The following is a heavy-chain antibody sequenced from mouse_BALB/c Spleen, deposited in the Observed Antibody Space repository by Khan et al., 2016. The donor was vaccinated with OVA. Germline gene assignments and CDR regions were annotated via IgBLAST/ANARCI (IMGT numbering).Heavy chain of an antibody. CDR3: ARKDYYDYDPFPY. D-gene: IGHD2-4*01. J-gene: IGHJ3*01. Sequence: VQLKESGPGLVKPSQSLSLTCTVTGYSITSEYAWNWIRQFPGNKLEWMGYINYSGNTRFNPSLKSRTSITRDTSKNQFFLQLNSVTTEDKPTYYCARKDYYDYDPFPYWGQGTLVTVSA. CDR1: GYSITSEYA. CDR2: INYSGNT. V-gene: IGHV3-2*02.